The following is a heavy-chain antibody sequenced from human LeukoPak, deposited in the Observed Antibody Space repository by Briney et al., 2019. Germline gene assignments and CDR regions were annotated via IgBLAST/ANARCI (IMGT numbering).Heavy chain of an antibody. CDR2: ISGGTT. Sequence: GGSLRLSCTASGFTFGDYLMSWFRQAPGKGLEWIGFISGGTTEYAASVKGRFTISGDDSTSIAYLQMNSLTTEDTAVYYCSRGSGWLSVYWGQGTLVTVSS. CDR3: SRGSGWLSVY. V-gene: IGHV3-49*03. J-gene: IGHJ4*02. D-gene: IGHD6-19*01. CDR1: GFTFGDYL.